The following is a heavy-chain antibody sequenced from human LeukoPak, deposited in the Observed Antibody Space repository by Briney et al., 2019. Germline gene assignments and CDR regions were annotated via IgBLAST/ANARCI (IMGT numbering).Heavy chain of an antibody. V-gene: IGHV1-69*01. CDR3: ARAHLQQLAYYYYGMDV. Sequence: KVSCKASGGTFSSYAISWVRQAPGQGLEWMGGIIPIFGTANYAQKFQGRVTITADESTSTAYMELSSLRSEDTAVYYCARAHLQQLAYYYYGMDVWGQGTTVTVSS. CDR1: GGTFSSYA. J-gene: IGHJ6*02. D-gene: IGHD6-13*01. CDR2: IIPIFGTA.